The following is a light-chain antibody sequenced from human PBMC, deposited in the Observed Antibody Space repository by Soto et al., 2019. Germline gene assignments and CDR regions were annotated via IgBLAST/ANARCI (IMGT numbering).Light chain of an antibody. CDR2: GAS. Sequence: EIVLTQSPGTLSLSPGERATLSCRASQSVSSSYLAWYQQKPGQATRLLIYGASSRATGIPDRFSGSGSGTAFTLTISRLEPEDFTVYYCQQYGGSSWTFGQGTKVEIK. J-gene: IGKJ1*01. V-gene: IGKV3-20*01. CDR1: QSVSSSY. CDR3: QQYGGSSWT.